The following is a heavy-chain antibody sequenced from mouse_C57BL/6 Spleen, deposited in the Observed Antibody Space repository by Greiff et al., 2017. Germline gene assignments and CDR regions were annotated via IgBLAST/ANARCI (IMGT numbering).Heavy chain of an antibody. CDR1: GYSITSGYY. V-gene: IGHV3-6*01. D-gene: IGHD1-1*01. J-gene: IGHJ2*01. Sequence: ESGPGLVKPSQSLSLTCSVTGYSITSGYYWNWIRQFPGNKLEWMGYISYDGSNNYNPSLKNRISITRDTSKNQFFLKLNSVTTEDTATYYCAREGTVVGDYWGQGTTLTVSS. CDR2: ISYDGSN. CDR3: AREGTVVGDY.